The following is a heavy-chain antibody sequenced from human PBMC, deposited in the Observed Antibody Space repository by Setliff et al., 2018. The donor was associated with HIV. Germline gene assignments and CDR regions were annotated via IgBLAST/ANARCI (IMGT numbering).Heavy chain of an antibody. D-gene: IGHD3-22*01. CDR2: INAGNGNT. Sequence: GASVKVSCKASGYTFTFYSMHWVRQAPGQRLEWMGWINAGNGNTKYSQTFQGRFTISRDNSKNTLYLQMRDLRPDDTAVYYCARDPLYGTGYYSDAFDIWGQGTMVTVSS. CDR1: GYTFTFYS. CDR3: ARDPLYGTGYYSDAFDI. J-gene: IGHJ3*02. V-gene: IGHV1-3*01.